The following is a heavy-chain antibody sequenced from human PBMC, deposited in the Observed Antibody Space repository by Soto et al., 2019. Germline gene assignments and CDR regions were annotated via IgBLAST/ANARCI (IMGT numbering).Heavy chain of an antibody. CDR2: INPILELT. CDR1: GGTFSSYT. Sequence: QVQLVQSGAEVKKPGSSVKVSCKASGGTFSSYTISWVRQAPGQGLEWMGRINPILELTNYAQKFQGRVTITADKSTSTVYMELGRLRSEDTAVYYCARPAGTVTSKFAFDIWGQGSMVTVSS. D-gene: IGHD6-13*01. CDR3: ARPAGTVTSKFAFDI. V-gene: IGHV1-69*02. J-gene: IGHJ3*02.